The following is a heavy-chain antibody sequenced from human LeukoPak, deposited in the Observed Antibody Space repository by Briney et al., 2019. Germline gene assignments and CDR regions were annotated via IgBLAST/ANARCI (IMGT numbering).Heavy chain of an antibody. CDR3: ARRKGIVGATRNYYYYMDV. Sequence: GGSLRLSCAASGFTYSSYWMSWVRQAPGKGLEWVANIKQDGSEKYYVDSVKGRFTISRDNAKNSLYLQMNSLRAEDTAVYYCARRKGIVGATRNYYYYMDVWGKGTTVTVSS. V-gene: IGHV3-7*01. D-gene: IGHD1-26*01. J-gene: IGHJ6*03. CDR1: GFTYSSYW. CDR2: IKQDGSEK.